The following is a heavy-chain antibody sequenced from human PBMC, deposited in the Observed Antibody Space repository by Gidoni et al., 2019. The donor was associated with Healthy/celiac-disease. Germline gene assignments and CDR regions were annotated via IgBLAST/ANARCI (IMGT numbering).Heavy chain of an antibody. CDR2: IKQDGSEK. D-gene: IGHD3-22*01. CDR1: GFTFSRYW. CDR3: ARDRGYYYDSSGFYFDY. J-gene: IGHJ4*02. V-gene: IGHV3-7*01. Sequence: EVQLVESGGGLVQPGGSLRLSCAASGFTFSRYWMSWVRQAPGKGLEWVANIKQDGSEKYYVDSVKGRFTISRDNAKNSLYLQMNSLRAEDTAVYYCARDRGYYYDSSGFYFDYWGQGTLVTVSS.